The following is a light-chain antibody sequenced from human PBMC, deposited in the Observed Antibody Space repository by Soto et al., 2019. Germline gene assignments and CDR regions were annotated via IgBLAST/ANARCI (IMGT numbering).Light chain of an antibody. J-gene: IGKJ4*01. V-gene: IGKV3-20*01. CDR1: QPVRNNY. CDR3: QQFSSYPLN. CDR2: DAS. Sequence: EFVLTQPPGTLSLSPVERATLSCRPSQPVRNNYLAWYQPKPGEAPRLLIYDASSRATGIPDRLSGGGCWTDFTLPISSLESEDFAVYYCQQFSSYPLNFGGGNKVDIK.